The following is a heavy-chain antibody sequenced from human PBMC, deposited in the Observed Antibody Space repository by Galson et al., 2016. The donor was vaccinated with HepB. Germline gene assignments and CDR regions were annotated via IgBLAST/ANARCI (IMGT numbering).Heavy chain of an antibody. CDR1: GFTFSSYA. CDR2: ISGRRGST. CDR3: AKGSYSSSWYCYFDY. J-gene: IGHJ4*02. D-gene: IGHD6-13*01. V-gene: IGHV3-23*01. Sequence: SLRLSCAASGFTFSSYAMSWVRQAPGQGLEWVAAISGRRGSTYYADHVKGRFTISRDNSKNTLFLQMNSLRAEDTAVFYWAKGSYSSSWYCYFDYWGQGTLVTVSS.